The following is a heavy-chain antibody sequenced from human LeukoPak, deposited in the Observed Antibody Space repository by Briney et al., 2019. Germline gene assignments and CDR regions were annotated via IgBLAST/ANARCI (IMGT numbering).Heavy chain of an antibody. D-gene: IGHD3-10*01. V-gene: IGHV3-74*01. Sequence: GSLRLSCAASGFTFDDYAMHWVRQAPGKGLVWVSRINPDGGRISYADSVQGRFTISRDNAKNTVYLQMNSLRAEDTAVYYCARVGTGSWYFDLWGRGTLVTFSS. CDR3: ARVGTGSWYFDL. CDR1: GFTFDDYA. CDR2: INPDGGRI. J-gene: IGHJ2*01.